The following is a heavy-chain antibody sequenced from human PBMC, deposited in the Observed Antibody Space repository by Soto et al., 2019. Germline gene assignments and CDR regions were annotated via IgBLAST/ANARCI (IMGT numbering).Heavy chain of an antibody. CDR1: GYTFTSYG. D-gene: IGHD3-22*01. Sequence: ASVKVSCKASGYTFTSYGISWVRQAPGQGLEWMGWISAYNGNTNYAQKLQGRVTMTTDTSTSTAYMELRSLRSDDTAVYYCARDRRVYYWDYYYYYGMDVWGQGTTVTVSS. CDR2: ISAYNGNT. CDR3: ARDRRVYYWDYYYYYGMDV. V-gene: IGHV1-18*01. J-gene: IGHJ6*02.